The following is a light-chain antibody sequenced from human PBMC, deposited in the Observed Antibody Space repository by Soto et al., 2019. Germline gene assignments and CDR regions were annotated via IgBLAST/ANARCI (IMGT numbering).Light chain of an antibody. CDR1: HSVLYSSIHRDY. V-gene: IGKV4-1*01. J-gene: IGKJ4*02. CDR2: WAS. CDR3: QQYYTSPLT. Sequence: DIVMTQSPDSLAVTLGERAPINVSSSHSVLYSSIHRDYLAWYQQKPGQPPQLLIYWASTRESGVPDRFSGSGSGTDFTLTISSLQAEDVAVYYCQQYYTSPLTFGGGTKVDIK.